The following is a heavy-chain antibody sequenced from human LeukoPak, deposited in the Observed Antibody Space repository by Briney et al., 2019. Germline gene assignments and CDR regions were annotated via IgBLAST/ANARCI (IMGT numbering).Heavy chain of an antibody. CDR3: ARVLRYSSSSGLPYDYYYYLDV. D-gene: IGHD6-6*01. V-gene: IGHV1-69*05. J-gene: IGHJ6*03. Sequence: SVKVSCKASGGTFSSYAVNWVRQAPGEGLEWMGGIIPVLGTENYAQKFQGRLTITTDESTTTAYMELSSLGSEDTAVYYCARVLRYSSSSGLPYDYYYYLDVWGKGTTVTVSS. CDR2: IIPVLGTE. CDR1: GGTFSSYA.